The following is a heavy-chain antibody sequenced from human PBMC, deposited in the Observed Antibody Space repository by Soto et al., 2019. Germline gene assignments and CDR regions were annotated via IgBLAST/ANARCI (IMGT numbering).Heavy chain of an antibody. CDR2: ISGTGVGT. D-gene: IGHD4-17*01. V-gene: IGHV3-23*01. CDR1: GFTFSSYA. Sequence: EVQLLESGGGLVQPGGSLRLSCAASGFTFSSYAMSWVRQAPGKGLEWVSAISGTGVGTYYADSVKGRFTISRDNSKNTLYLQMNSQRAEDTAVYYCAKCMTTVTTFPFDIWGQGTMVTVSS. J-gene: IGHJ3*02. CDR3: AKCMTTVTTFPFDI.